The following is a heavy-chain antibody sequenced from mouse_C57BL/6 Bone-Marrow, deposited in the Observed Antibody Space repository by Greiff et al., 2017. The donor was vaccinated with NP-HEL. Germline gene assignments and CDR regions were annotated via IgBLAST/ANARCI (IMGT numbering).Heavy chain of an antibody. Sequence: QVQLKQPGAELVKPGASVKLSCKASGYTFTSYWMQWVKQRPGQGLEWIGEIDPSDSYTNYNQKFKGKATLTVDTSSSTAYMQLSSLTSEDSAVYYCAMGWLLRDYWGQGTTLTVSS. D-gene: IGHD2-3*01. J-gene: IGHJ2*01. V-gene: IGHV1-50*01. CDR2: IDPSDSYT. CDR3: AMGWLLRDY. CDR1: GYTFTSYW.